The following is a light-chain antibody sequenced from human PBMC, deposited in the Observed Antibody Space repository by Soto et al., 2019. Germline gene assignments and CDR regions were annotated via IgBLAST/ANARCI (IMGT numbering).Light chain of an antibody. CDR2: DAS. CDR1: QSVSSY. J-gene: IGKJ1*01. CDR3: QQRSNWPPWT. Sequence: EIVLTQSPATLSLSPGERATLSCSASQSVSSYLAWYQQTPGQAPMLLIYDASNRATGIPARFSGSGSGTDFTIAISSLEPEDFAVYYCQQRSNWPPWTFGQGTKVDIK. V-gene: IGKV3-11*01.